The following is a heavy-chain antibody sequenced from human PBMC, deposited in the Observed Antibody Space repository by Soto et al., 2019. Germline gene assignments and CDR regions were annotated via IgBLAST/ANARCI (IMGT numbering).Heavy chain of an antibody. D-gene: IGHD3-9*01. CDR2: ISTRSSSI. CDR3: ARDLYSRYFDPRGLDV. CDR1: GFPFRSYS. V-gene: IGHV3-48*02. J-gene: IGHJ6*02. Sequence: PGGSLRLSCTAPGFPFRSYSMNGVRQSPGKGLEWVSFISTRSSSIYYAASVKGRFTISSDDAKNSLFLQMNSLRDEDTAVYYCARDLYSRYFDPRGLDVWGQGTSVTVSS.